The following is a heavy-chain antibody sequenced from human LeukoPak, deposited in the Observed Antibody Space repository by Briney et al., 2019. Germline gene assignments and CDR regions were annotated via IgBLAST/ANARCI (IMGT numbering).Heavy chain of an antibody. CDR1: GFTLRSYT. J-gene: IGHJ3*02. D-gene: IGHD3-22*01. CDR2: IGISSNKI. CDR3: ARVPYYYDSSGYQLDAFDI. V-gene: IGHV3-21*03. Sequence: PGGSLRLSCAASGFTLRSYTMNRVRQAPGKGLEWVSSIGISSNKIYYADSVKGRFIISRDNAKNSVYLQMNSLRAEDTAVHYCARVPYYYDSSGYQLDAFDIWGQGTMVTVSS.